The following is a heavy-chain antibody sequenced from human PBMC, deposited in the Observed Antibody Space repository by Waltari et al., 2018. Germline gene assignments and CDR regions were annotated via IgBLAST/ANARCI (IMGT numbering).Heavy chain of an antibody. CDR1: GFTFSSYG. J-gene: IGHJ4*02. V-gene: IGHV3-30*02. CDR2: IRYDGSNK. CDR3: AREIMGPFDY. D-gene: IGHD2-8*01. Sequence: QVQLVESGGGVVQPGGSLRLPCAASGFTFSSYGMHWVRQAPGKGLEWVAFIRYDGSNKYYADSVKGRFTISRDNSKNTLYLQMNSLRAEDTAVYYCAREIMGPFDYWGQGTLVTVSS.